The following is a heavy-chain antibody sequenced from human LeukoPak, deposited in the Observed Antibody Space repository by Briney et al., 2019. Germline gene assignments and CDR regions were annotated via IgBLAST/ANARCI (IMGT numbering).Heavy chain of an antibody. V-gene: IGHV3-64*01. J-gene: IGHJ4*02. CDR1: GVTFSRYW. Sequence: SGGSLRLSCAASGVTFSRYWMHWVRQAPGKGLEYVSAINSNGGSTYYANSVKGRFTISRDNSKNTLYLQMGSLRAEDMAVYYCAREGSYGESDYWGQGTLVTVSS. CDR3: AREGSYGESDY. D-gene: IGHD5-18*01. CDR2: INSNGGST.